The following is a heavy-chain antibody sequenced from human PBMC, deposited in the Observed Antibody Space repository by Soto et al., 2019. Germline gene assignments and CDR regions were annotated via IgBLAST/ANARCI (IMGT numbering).Heavy chain of an antibody. V-gene: IGHV1-3*01. CDR1: GYTFTSYA. D-gene: IGHD3-22*01. Sequence: QVQLVQSGAEVKKPGASVKVSCKASGYTFTSYAMHWVRQAPGQRLEWMGWINSGNGNTKYSQKFQGRVTITRDTAASTAYMELSSLISEGTAVYYCARRSGYYYVDYWGQGTLVTVSS. J-gene: IGHJ4*02. CDR2: INSGNGNT. CDR3: ARRSGYYYVDY.